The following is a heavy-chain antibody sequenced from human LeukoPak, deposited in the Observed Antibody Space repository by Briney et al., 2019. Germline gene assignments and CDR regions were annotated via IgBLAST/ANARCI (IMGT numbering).Heavy chain of an antibody. CDR2: ISYTGDT. Sequence: SGTLSLTCTVSGATINSVGYYWSWIRQLPGKGLEWIGFISYTGDTYYNPSLKSRVVISRDTSKNQFSLSLSSVTAADTAIFYCARGDYWGQGILVTVSS. V-gene: IGHV4-31*03. CDR3: ARGDY. J-gene: IGHJ4*02. CDR1: GATINSVGYY.